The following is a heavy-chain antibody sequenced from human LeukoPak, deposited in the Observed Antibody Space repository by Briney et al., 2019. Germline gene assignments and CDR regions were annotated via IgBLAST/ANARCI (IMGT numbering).Heavy chain of an antibody. J-gene: IGHJ5*02. V-gene: IGHV1-69*13. CDR1: GGTFTSYA. CDR2: IIPISGTT. D-gene: IGHD1-26*01. Sequence: SVKVSCKTSGGTFTSYAITWVRQAPGQGLEWMGKIIPISGTTNYAQKFQARVTFTADESTSTAYMELSSLRSEDTALYYCARKLRLGGNWFDPWGQGTLVTVSS. CDR3: ARKLRLGGNWFDP.